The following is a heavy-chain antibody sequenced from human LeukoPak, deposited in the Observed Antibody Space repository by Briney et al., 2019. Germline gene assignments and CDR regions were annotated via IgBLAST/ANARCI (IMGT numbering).Heavy chain of an antibody. V-gene: IGHV3-21*04. J-gene: IGHJ4*02. CDR2: ISSTSTYI. CDR1: GFTFSSYT. CDR3: AKDSGSYYKN. D-gene: IGHD3-10*01. Sequence: PGGSLRLSCAASGFTFSSYTMNWVRQAPGKGLEWVSSISSTSTYIHDADSVKGRFTIYRDNAKKSLYLQMNSLRAEDTAVYYCAKDSGSYYKNWGQGTLVTVSS.